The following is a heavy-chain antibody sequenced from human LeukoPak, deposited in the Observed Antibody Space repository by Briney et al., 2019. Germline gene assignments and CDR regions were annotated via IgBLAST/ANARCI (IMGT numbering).Heavy chain of an antibody. Sequence: PGGSLRLSCAASGFTVSDNYMSWVRQAPGKGLEWVSVMYSGGDTYYADSVKGRFTFSRDISKNTLYLQMNSLRAEDTAVYYCARDRGSSGWYEFDYWGQGTLVTVSS. CDR2: MYSGGDT. V-gene: IGHV3-66*01. J-gene: IGHJ4*02. D-gene: IGHD6-19*01. CDR1: GFTVSDNY. CDR3: ARDRGSSGWYEFDY.